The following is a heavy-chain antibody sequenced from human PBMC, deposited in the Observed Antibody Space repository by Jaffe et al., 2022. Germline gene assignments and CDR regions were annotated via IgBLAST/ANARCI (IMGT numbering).Heavy chain of an antibody. J-gene: IGHJ6*03. CDR1: GGSISSSSYY. Sequence: QLQLQESGPGLVKPSETLSLTCTVSGGSISSSSYYWGWIRQPPGKGLEWIGSIYYSGSTYYNPSLKSRVTISVDTSKNQFSLKLSSVTAADTAVYYCARHIRREYSGYDPDYYYYYYMDVWGKGTTVTVSS. CDR2: IYYSGST. CDR3: ARHIRREYSGYDPDYYYYYYMDV. V-gene: IGHV4-39*01. D-gene: IGHD5-12*01.